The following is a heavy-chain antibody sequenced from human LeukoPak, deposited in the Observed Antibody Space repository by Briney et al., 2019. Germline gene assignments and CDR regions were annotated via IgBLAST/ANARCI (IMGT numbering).Heavy chain of an antibody. Sequence: SETLSLTCTVSGYSISSGYYWGWIRQPPGKGLEWIGSIYHSGSTYYNPSLKSRVTISVDTSKNQFSLKLSSVTAADTAVYYCARIYSXXYFDYXXXGTLVTV. CDR2: IYHSGST. CDR3: ARIYSXXYFDY. D-gene: IGHD4-11*01. V-gene: IGHV4-38-2*02. J-gene: IGHJ4*01. CDR1: GYSISSGYY.